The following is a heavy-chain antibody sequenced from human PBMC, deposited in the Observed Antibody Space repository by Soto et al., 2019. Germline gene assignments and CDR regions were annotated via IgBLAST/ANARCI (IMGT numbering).Heavy chain of an antibody. CDR1: GFTFSSYG. CDR2: IWYDGSNK. CDR3: ARDRGNYYYYGMDV. J-gene: IGHJ6*02. D-gene: IGHD3-10*01. V-gene: IGHV3-33*01. Sequence: QVQLVESGGGVVQPGRSLRLSCAASGFTFSSYGMHWVRQAPGKGLEWVAVIWYDGSNKYYADSVKGRFTTSRDNSKNTLYLQMNSLRAEDTAVYYCARDRGNYYYYGMDVWGQGTTVTVSS.